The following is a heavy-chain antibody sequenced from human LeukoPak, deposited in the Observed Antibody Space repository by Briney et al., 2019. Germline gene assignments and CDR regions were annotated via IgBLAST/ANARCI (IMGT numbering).Heavy chain of an antibody. CDR3: ARDAPYSYAH. Sequence: SETLSLTCTISGGSINNYYWNWIRQPPGKGLEWIGYIYYSGSSNYNPSLKSRVTISVDTSKNQFSLKLSSVTAADTAIYYCARDAPYSYAHWGQGTLVTVSS. V-gene: IGHV4-59*01. J-gene: IGHJ4*02. D-gene: IGHD5-18*01. CDR1: GGSINNYY. CDR2: IYYSGSS.